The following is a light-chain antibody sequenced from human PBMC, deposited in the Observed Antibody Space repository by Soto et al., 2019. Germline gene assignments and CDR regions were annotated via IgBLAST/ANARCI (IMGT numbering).Light chain of an antibody. J-gene: IGKJ1*01. CDR2: GAS. CDR1: PGVSHN. Sequence: ERLITRSPATLFVFPRERSMFSCRASPGVSHNLAWYQQNPGQAPRLLIYGASSRATGIPARFSGSGSGTVFTLTISSLQSEDFACYYGQRYNKWPPGTFGHETKVDI. CDR3: QRYNKWPPGT. V-gene: IGKV3-15*01.